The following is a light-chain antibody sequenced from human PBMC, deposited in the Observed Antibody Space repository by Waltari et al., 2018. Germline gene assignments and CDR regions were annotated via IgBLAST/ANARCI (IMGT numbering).Light chain of an antibody. CDR2: GAS. Sequence: EIVMTQSPATLSVSPGEGATLSCRASQSVSSNLAWYQQRPGQAPRLRIYGASTRATGIPARFSGSGSGTEFTLTISSLQSEDFTVYYCQQYNNWPWTFGQGTEVEIK. J-gene: IGKJ1*01. CDR3: QQYNNWPWT. CDR1: QSVSSN. V-gene: IGKV3-15*01.